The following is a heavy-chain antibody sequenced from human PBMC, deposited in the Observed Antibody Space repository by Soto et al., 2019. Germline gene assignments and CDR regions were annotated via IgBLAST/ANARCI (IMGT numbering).Heavy chain of an antibody. CDR3: AKDPPVSVLRFLEWFGMDV. CDR2: IYYSGST. V-gene: IGHV4-59*01. CDR1: GGSISSYY. Sequence: SETLSLTCTVSGGSISSYYWSWIRQPPGKGLEWIGYIYYSGSTNYNPSLKSRVTISVDTSKNQFSLKLSSVTAADTAVYYCAKDPPVSVLRFLEWFGMDVWGQGTTVTVSS. D-gene: IGHD3-3*01. J-gene: IGHJ6*02.